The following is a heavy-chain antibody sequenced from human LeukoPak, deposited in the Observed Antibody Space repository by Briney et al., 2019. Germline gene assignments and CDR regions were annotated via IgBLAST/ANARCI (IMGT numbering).Heavy chain of an antibody. Sequence: SETLSLTCAVYGGSFSGYYWSWIRQPPGKGLEWFGEINHSGSTNYNPSLKSRVTISVDTSKNQFSLKLSSVTAADTAVYYCASLDSSYYYDSSGYYYQPGYWGQGTLVTVSS. J-gene: IGHJ4*02. CDR2: INHSGST. D-gene: IGHD3-22*01. V-gene: IGHV4-34*01. CDR1: GGSFSGYY. CDR3: ASLDSSYYYDSSGYYYQPGY.